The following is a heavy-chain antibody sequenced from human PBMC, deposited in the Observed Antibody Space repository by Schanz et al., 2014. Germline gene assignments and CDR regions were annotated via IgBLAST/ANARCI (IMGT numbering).Heavy chain of an antibody. J-gene: IGHJ6*02. V-gene: IGHV3-48*04. D-gene: IGHD2-15*01. CDR2: ISGTTTYT. Sequence: EVQLVESGGGLVQPGGSLRLSCAASGFTFNSYAMTWVRQAPGKGLEWVSYISGTTTYTNYADSVKGRFTISRDNAKNSLYLQMNSLRAEDTAVYYCAKARRKSNCSGGRCFHYSYYGMDVWGQGTTVTVSS. CDR3: AKARRKSNCSGGRCFHYSYYGMDV. CDR1: GFTFNSYA.